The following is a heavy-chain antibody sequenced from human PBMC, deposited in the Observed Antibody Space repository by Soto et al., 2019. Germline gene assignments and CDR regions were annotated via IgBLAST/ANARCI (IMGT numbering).Heavy chain of an antibody. D-gene: IGHD3-10*01. CDR3: ARGQDGSGSYCMDV. J-gene: IGHJ6*02. V-gene: IGHV4-34*01. Sequence: LSLTCAVYGGSFSGYYWSWIRQPPGKGLEWIGEINHSGSTNYNPSLKSRVTISVDTSKNQFSLKLSSVTAADTAVYYCARGQDGSGSYCMDVWGQGTTVTVSS. CDR2: INHSGST. CDR1: GGSFSGYY.